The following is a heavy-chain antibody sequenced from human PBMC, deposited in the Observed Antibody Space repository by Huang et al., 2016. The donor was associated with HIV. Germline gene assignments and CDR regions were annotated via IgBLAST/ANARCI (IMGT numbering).Heavy chain of an antibody. CDR1: GVRFSNYG. J-gene: IGHJ4*02. Sequence: QVELVESGGGVVQPGGSLRFSCVVSGVRFSNYGMHWVRRAPGKGLEWVSFIRFDGTAKFYTDSVKGRFTVARDNSNNTLYLQMNGLSPEDTALYYCAKDTWGGVIAHWGQGTQVTVSS. V-gene: IGHV3-30*02. CDR2: IRFDGTAK. D-gene: IGHD3-10*01. CDR3: AKDTWGGVIAH.